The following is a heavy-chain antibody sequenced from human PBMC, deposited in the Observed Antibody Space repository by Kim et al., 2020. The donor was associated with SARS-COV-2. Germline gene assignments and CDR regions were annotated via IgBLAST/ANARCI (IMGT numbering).Heavy chain of an antibody. V-gene: IGHV4-34*01. Sequence: SETLSLTCAVYGGSFSGYYWSWIRQPPGKGLEWIGEINHSGSTNYNPSLKSRVTISVDTSKNQFSLKLSSVTAADTAVYCCARVFGDSSGYYPAFDYWGQGTLVTVSS. CDR2: INHSGST. D-gene: IGHD3-22*01. CDR3: ARVFGDSSGYYPAFDY. CDR1: GGSFSGYY. J-gene: IGHJ4*02.